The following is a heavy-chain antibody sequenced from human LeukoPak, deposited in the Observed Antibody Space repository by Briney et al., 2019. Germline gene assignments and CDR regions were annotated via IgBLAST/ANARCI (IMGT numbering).Heavy chain of an antibody. D-gene: IGHD2-15*01. J-gene: IGHJ5*02. Sequence: SETLSLTCTISGGSISSYYWSWIRQPPGKGLEWIGYIYYTGSTNYNPSLKSRVTISVDTSKNQFSLKLSSVTAADTAVYYCAREPLYCSGGSCYRIFDPWGQGTLVTVSS. V-gene: IGHV4-59*01. CDR1: GGSISSYY. CDR3: AREPLYCSGGSCYRIFDP. CDR2: IYYTGST.